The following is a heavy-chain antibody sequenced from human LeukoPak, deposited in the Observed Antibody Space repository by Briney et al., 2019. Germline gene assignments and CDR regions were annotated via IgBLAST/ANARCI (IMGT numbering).Heavy chain of an antibody. CDR2: INSDGSST. CDR1: GFTFSSYW. V-gene: IGHV3-74*01. Sequence: PGGSLRLSCAASGFTFSSYWMHWVRQAPGKGLVWVSRINSDGSSTSYADSVKGRFTISRDNAKNTLYLQMDSLRAEDTAVYYCARGGSLLRNAFDIWGQGTMVTVSS. D-gene: IGHD2-15*01. J-gene: IGHJ3*02. CDR3: ARGGSLLRNAFDI.